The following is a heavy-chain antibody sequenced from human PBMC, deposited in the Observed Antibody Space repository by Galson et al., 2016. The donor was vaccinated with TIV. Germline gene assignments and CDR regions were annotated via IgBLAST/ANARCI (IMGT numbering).Heavy chain of an antibody. Sequence: SGKVSCKASGYTFTRYYMHWMRQAPGQGLEWMGVIDPSGGSTTYAQKFQGRVTMTRDTSTSTVYMELSSLTSEDTAVYYCATYGSGRQASFDFWGQGTLVTVSS. V-gene: IGHV1-46*03. D-gene: IGHD3-10*01. CDR2: IDPSGGST. CDR1: GYTFTRYY. CDR3: ATYGSGRQASFDF. J-gene: IGHJ4*02.